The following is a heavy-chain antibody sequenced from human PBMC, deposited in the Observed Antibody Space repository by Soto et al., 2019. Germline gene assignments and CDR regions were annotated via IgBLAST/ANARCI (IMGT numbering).Heavy chain of an antibody. V-gene: IGHV3-48*02. J-gene: IGHJ4*01. D-gene: IGHD6-19*01. CDR1: GFTFRSYS. CDR2: ISSTSGTI. Sequence: GLYLRLSFAASGFTFRSYSMNWVRQAPGKGLEWISYISSTSGTIYYADSVKGRFTISRDNAKNSLFLQMDSLRDEDTAVYYWARVAYGNGWPLDDWGKGARVTVYS. CDR3: ARVAYGNGWPLDD.